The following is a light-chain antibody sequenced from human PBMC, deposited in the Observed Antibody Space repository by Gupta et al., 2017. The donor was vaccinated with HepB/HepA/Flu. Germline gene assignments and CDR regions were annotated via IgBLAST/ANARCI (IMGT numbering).Light chain of an antibody. Sequence: DIFMTQPPSSLSASVGDRFTIACRASQSISSYLNWYQQKPGKGPKLLIYTASSLQSGVPSRFSGSGSGTDFTLTISSVQPEDFASYYCQQSYNTPLTFGGGTKVEIK. CDR1: QSISSY. J-gene: IGKJ4*01. V-gene: IGKV1-39*01. CDR2: TAS. CDR3: QQSYNTPLT.